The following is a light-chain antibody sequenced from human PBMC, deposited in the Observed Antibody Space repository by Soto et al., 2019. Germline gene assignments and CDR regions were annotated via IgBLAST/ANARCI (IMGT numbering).Light chain of an antibody. CDR1: QTITTY. J-gene: IGKJ1*01. CDR2: STS. V-gene: IGKV1-39*01. CDR3: QQTYSTPRT. Sequence: DIPMTQSPSSLSASVGDTVTITCRASQTITTYVSWYQQRPGKAPNLLIYSTSRLQSGVPSRFSGGGYGTDFTLTIGSLQPEDFATYYCQQTYSTPRTFGQGTKVEIK.